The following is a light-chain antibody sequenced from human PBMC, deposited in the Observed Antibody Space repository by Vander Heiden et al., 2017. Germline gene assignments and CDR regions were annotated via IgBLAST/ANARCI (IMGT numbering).Light chain of an antibody. Sequence: DIQMTQSPPSLSASVVDRVTITCRASQSISSYLNWYQQKPGKAPKVLIYAASSLQSGVPSRFSGSGSGTDFTLTISSLQPEDFATYYCQQSDSTLALTFGGGTKVEIK. CDR3: QQSDSTLALT. J-gene: IGKJ4*01. V-gene: IGKV1-39*01. CDR1: QSISSY. CDR2: AAS.